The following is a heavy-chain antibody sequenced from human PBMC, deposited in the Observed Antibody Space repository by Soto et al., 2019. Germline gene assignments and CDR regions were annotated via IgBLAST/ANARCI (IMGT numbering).Heavy chain of an antibody. CDR2: ISDSGRST. J-gene: IGHJ6*02. CDR1: GFTFSIYA. CDR3: AKMYSSSNYGLDV. V-gene: IGHV3-23*01. D-gene: IGHD2-2*01. Sequence: GGSLRLSCAASGFTFSIYAMSWVRQAPGKGLEWVSAISDSGRSTYYADSVKGRLTISRDNFENTLYLQMNSLRAEDTAVYYCAKMYSSSNYGLDVWGQGTTVTVSS.